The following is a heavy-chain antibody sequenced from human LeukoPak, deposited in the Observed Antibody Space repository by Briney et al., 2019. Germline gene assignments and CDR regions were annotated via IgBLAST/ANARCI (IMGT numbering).Heavy chain of an antibody. CDR3: ARGMAWDVVVPAATLNWFDP. Sequence: SQTLSLTCTVSGGSISSGSYYWSWIRQPAGKGLEWIGRIYTSGSTNYNPSLKSRVTISVDTSKNQFSLKLSSVTAADTAVYYCARGMAWDVVVPAATLNWFDPWGQGTLVTVSS. J-gene: IGHJ5*02. CDR2: IYTSGST. D-gene: IGHD2-2*01. V-gene: IGHV4-61*02. CDR1: GGSISSGSYY.